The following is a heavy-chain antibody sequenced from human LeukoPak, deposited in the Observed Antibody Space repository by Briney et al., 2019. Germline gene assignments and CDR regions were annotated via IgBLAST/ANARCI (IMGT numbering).Heavy chain of an antibody. J-gene: IGHJ3*02. V-gene: IGHV5-10-1*01. CDR3: ARWGEYCSGGSCRVEAFDI. Sequence: GESLKTSCKGSGYSFTSYWISWVRQMPGKGLEWMGRIDPSDSYTNCSPSFQGHVTISADKSISTAYLQWSSLKASDTAMYYCARWGEYCSGGSCRVEAFDIWGQGTMVTVSS. CDR1: GYSFTSYW. D-gene: IGHD2-15*01. CDR2: IDPSDSYT.